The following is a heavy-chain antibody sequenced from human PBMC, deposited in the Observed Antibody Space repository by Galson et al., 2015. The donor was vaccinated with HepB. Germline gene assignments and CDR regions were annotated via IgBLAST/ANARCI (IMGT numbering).Heavy chain of an antibody. D-gene: IGHD5-24*01. CDR3: ARERWLQGNSDY. CDR2: IIPILGIA. J-gene: IGHJ4*02. Sequence: SVKVSCKASGGTFSSYAISWVRQAPGQGLEWMGRIIPILGIANYAQKFQGRVTITADKSTSTAYMELSSLRSEDTAVYYCARERWLQGNSDYWGQGTLVTVSS. CDR1: GGTFSSYA. V-gene: IGHV1-69*04.